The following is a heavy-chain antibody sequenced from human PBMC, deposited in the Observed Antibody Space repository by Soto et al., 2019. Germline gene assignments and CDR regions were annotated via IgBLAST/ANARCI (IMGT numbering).Heavy chain of an antibody. CDR1: GFTISSYG. V-gene: IGHV3-33*01. D-gene: IGHD3-10*01. CDR3: ARDRYGSGMYYYFDY. Sequence: GGSLRLSCAACGFTISSYGLHWVRQAPGKGLEWVALIWFDGSNEYYADSVKGRFTISRDNSKNTLYLQMNSLRPEDTAVYYCARDRYGSGMYYYFDYWGQGTLVTVSS. J-gene: IGHJ4*02. CDR2: IWFDGSNE.